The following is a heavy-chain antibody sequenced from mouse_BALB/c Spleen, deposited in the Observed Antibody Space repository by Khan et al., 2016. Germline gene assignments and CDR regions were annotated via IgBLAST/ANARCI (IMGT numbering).Heavy chain of an antibody. CDR2: INSNGGST. V-gene: IGHV5-6-3*01. CDR1: GFTFSSYG. Sequence: EVELVVSGGGLVQPGGSLKLSCAASGFTFSSYGMSWVRQTPDKRLELVATINSNGGSTYYPDSVKGRFTISRDNAKNTLYLQMSSLKSEDTARYYCARMARTINWGQGTTLTVSS. CDR3: ARMARTIN. J-gene: IGHJ2*01.